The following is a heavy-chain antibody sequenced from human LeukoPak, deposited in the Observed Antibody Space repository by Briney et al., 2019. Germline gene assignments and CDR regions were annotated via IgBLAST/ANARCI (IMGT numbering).Heavy chain of an antibody. CDR1: RFSFSGYA. CDR2: ISGSGDST. Sequence: GGSLRLSCAASRFSFSGYAMSWVRQAPGKGLEWVSTISGSGDSTYYADSVKGRFTISRDNSKNTLYPQMNSLRAEDTAVYYCAKDQRKYCSSSRCYVFDIWGQGTMVTVSS. CDR3: AKDQRKYCSSSRCYVFDI. V-gene: IGHV3-23*01. D-gene: IGHD2-2*01. J-gene: IGHJ3*02.